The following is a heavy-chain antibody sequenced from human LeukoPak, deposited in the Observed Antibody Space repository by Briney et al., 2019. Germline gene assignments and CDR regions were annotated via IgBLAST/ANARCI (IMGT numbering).Heavy chain of an antibody. CDR1: GFTFSNYA. CDR2: ISVSGGNT. J-gene: IGHJ4*02. V-gene: IGHV3-23*01. D-gene: IGHD1-26*01. Sequence: GGSLRLSCAASGFTFSNYAMSWVRRAPGKGLEWVSSISVSGGNTYHADSVKGRFTISRDNSKNTLDLQMNSLRAEDTAVYYCAKWGHSGSYYDYWGQGTLVTVSS. CDR3: AKWGHSGSYYDY.